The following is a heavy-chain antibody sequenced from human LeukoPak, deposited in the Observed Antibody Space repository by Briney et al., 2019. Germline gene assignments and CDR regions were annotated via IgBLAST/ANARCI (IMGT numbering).Heavy chain of an antibody. CDR1: GFTVSTNF. J-gene: IGHJ3*02. CDR3: ARDHLYDSSGFPYDAFDI. V-gene: IGHV3-53*01. Sequence: GGSLRLSCAASGFTVSTNFMAWVRQPPGEGMEWLSVIHSGGSSEYADSVKGRFTISRDTSKNTVYLQMNSLRAEDTAVYYCARDHLYDSSGFPYDAFDIWGQGTMVTVSS. D-gene: IGHD3-22*01. CDR2: IHSGGSS.